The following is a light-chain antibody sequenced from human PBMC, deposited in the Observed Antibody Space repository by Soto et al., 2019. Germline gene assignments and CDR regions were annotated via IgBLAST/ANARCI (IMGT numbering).Light chain of an antibody. CDR2: DTS. Sequence: EIVMTQSPGTLSVSPVERATLSCRASQSVSIKLAWYQQKPGQAPRLLIYDTSTRATGIPARFSGSGSGTEFTLTISSLQSEDFAVYYCQQYNNWPPITFGQGTRLEIK. J-gene: IGKJ5*01. V-gene: IGKV3-15*01. CDR1: QSVSIK. CDR3: QQYNNWPPIT.